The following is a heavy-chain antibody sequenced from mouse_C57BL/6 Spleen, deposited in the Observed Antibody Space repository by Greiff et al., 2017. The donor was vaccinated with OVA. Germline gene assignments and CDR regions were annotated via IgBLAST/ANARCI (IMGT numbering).Heavy chain of an antibody. D-gene: IGHD1-1*01. J-gene: IGHJ1*03. CDR3: ARSFITTVVTGYFDV. CDR2: IGPNSGGT. V-gene: IGHV1-72*01. Sequence: QVQLQQSGAELVKPGASVKLSCKASGYTFTSYWMHWVKQRPGRGLEWIGRIGPNSGGTKYNEKFKSKATLTVDKPSSTAYMQLSSLTSEDSAVYYCARSFITTVVTGYFDVWGTGTTVTVSS. CDR1: GYTFTSYW.